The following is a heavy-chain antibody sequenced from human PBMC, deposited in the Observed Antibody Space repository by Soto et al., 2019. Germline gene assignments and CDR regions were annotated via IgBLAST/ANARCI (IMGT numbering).Heavy chain of an antibody. D-gene: IGHD5-18*01. V-gene: IGHV5-10-1*01. J-gene: IGHJ4*02. Sequence: YLYMSCKGSGYSFTSYWISWVRQMPGKGLEWMGRIDPSDSYTNYSPSFQGHVTISADKSISTAYLQWSSLKASDTAMYYCARPGRGYSYDFDYWGQGTLVTVSS. CDR3: ARPGRGYSYDFDY. CDR2: IDPSDSYT. CDR1: GYSFTSYW.